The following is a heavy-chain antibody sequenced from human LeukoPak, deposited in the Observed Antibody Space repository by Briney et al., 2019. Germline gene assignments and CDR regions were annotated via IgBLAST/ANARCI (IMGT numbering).Heavy chain of an antibody. Sequence: SETLSLTCTVSGGSISSYYWSWIRQPPGKGLEWIGYIYYSGSTNYNPSLKSRVTISVDTSKNQFSLKLSFVTAADTAVYYCARVMVASYTFGDLGAFDIWGQGTMVTVSS. CDR3: ARVMVASYTFGDLGAFDI. V-gene: IGHV4-59*01. D-gene: IGHD3-16*01. CDR1: GGSISSYY. J-gene: IGHJ3*02. CDR2: IYYSGST.